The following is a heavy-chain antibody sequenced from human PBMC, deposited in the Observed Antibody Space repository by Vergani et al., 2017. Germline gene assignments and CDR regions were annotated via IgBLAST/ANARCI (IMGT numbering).Heavy chain of an antibody. CDR3: ARTSSISGSYYNGEWDY. CDR1: GGSISSSNW. CDR2: IYHSGST. V-gene: IGHV4-4*03. J-gene: IGHJ4*02. D-gene: IGHD3-10*01. Sequence: QVQLQESGPGLVKPPGTLSLTCAVSGGSISSSNWWSWVRQPPGKGLEWIGSIYHSGSTYYNPSLKSRVTISVDTSKNQFSLKLSSVTAADTAMYYCARTSSISGSYYNGEWDYWGQGTLVVVSS.